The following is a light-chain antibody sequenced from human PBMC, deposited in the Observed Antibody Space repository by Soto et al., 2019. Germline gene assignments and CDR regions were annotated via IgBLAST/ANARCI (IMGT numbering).Light chain of an antibody. CDR1: SSDVGGYIY. CDR3: GTWDSSLSAVV. CDR2: EVS. V-gene: IGLV2-8*01. J-gene: IGLJ2*01. Sequence: QSALTQPPSASGSPGQSVTISCTGTSSDVGGYIYVSWYQQHPGKAPKLMIYEVSKRPSGVPDRFSGSKSGNTASLTVSGLQAEDEADYYCGTWDSSLSAVVFGGGTKLTVL.